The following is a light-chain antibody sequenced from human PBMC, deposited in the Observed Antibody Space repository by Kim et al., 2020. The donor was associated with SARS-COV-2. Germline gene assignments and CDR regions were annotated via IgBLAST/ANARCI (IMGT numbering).Light chain of an antibody. CDR1: QSVSTN. J-gene: IGKJ1*01. CDR2: GTS. V-gene: IGKV3-15*01. Sequence: EIVMTQSPATLSVSPGEKATLSCRASQSVSTNVAWYQQKPGQAPRLLMYGTSTRATGIPGRFSGSGSGTEFTLTISSLQSEDFAVYYCQQYNNFRTFGQGKVDIK. CDR3: QQYNNFRT.